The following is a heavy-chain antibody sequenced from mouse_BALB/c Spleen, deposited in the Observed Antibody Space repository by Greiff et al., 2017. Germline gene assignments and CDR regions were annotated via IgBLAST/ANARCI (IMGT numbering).Heavy chain of an antibody. Sequence: DVHLVESGGGLVQPGGSLTLSCAASGFTFSSYTMSWVRQTPEKRLAWVAYISNGGGSTYYPDTVKGRFTISRDNAKNTMYLQMCSLKSEDTAMYYCARAGLGSLYAAMDYWGQGTLVTVSA. V-gene: IGHV5-12-2*01. CDR1: GFTFSSYT. CDR2: ISNGGGST. D-gene: IGHD1-1*02. J-gene: IGHJ4*01. CDR3: ARAGLGSLYAAMDY.